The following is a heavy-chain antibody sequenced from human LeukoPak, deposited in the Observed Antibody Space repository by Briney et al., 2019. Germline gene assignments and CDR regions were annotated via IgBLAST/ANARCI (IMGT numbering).Heavy chain of an antibody. CDR3: ARGPNSNWSGLDF. CDR1: GFSFSGHW. J-gene: IGHJ4*02. CDR2: ISPTGSTT. Sequence: GGSLRLSCTASGFSFSGHWMYWARQLPGKGLVWVSRISPTGSTTSYADSVKGRFTVSRDNAKNTLYLQVNNLRAEDTAVYYCARGPNSNWSGLDFWGQGTLLTVSS. V-gene: IGHV3-74*01. D-gene: IGHD6-6*01.